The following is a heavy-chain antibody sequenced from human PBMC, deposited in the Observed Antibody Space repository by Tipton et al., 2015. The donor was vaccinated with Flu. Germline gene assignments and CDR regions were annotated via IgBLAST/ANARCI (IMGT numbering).Heavy chain of an antibody. V-gene: IGHV4-59*12. D-gene: IGHD2-15*01. Sequence: LRLSCSVSGGSISSYYWSWIRQPSGKGLEWIGYVFYTGSTDYNPSLKSRVTISVDTSKNQFSLELISVTAADTAVYYCARDYCSGGICYPDYWGQGTLVAVSS. CDR3: ARDYCSGGICYPDY. CDR2: VFYTGST. CDR1: GGSISSYY. J-gene: IGHJ4*02.